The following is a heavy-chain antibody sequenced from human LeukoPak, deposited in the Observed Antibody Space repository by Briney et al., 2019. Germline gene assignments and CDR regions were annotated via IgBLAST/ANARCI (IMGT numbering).Heavy chain of an antibody. Sequence: QPGGSLRLSCAASGFTFSSYGMHWVRQAPGKGLEWVAFIRYDGSNKYYADSVKGRFTISRDNAKNSLHLQMNSLRAEDTAVYYCAKDTYRSARYGMDVWGQGTTVTVSS. CDR1: GFTFSSYG. CDR2: IRYDGSNK. D-gene: IGHD2/OR15-2a*01. V-gene: IGHV3-30*02. J-gene: IGHJ6*02. CDR3: AKDTYRSARYGMDV.